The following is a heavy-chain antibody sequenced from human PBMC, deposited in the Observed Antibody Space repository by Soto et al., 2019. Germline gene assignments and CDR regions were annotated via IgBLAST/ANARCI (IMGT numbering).Heavy chain of an antibody. CDR1: NYSFSSYS. V-gene: IGHV1-18*01. J-gene: IGHJ4*02. CDR2: ISTYNGQT. CDR3: ARDLGSDLSAPGGIFDS. D-gene: IGHD1-26*01. Sequence: ASVKVSCKTSNYSFSSYSISWVRQAPGQGLEWVGWISTYNGQTKSAPEFQDRVTFTTDTSTATAYTELRGLESDDTALYYCARDLGSDLSAPGGIFDSWGQGTLVTVSS.